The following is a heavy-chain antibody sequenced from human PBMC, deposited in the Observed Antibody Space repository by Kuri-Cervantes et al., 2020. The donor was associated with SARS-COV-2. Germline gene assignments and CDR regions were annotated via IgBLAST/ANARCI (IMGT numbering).Heavy chain of an antibody. J-gene: IGHJ4*02. D-gene: IGHD1-26*01. CDR1: GGTFSNYG. CDR3: ARGYYSHFDY. V-gene: IGHV1-18*01. Sequence: ASVKVSCKASGGTFSNYGISWVRQAPGQGLEWLGWISVWNRNTDYAQKVQGRVTMTTDTSTSTAYMELRSLRSDDTAVYFCARGYYSHFDYWGQGTLVTVSS. CDR2: ISVWNRNT.